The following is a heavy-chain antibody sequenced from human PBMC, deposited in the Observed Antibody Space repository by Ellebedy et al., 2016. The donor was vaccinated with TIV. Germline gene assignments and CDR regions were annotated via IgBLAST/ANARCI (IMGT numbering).Heavy chain of an antibody. D-gene: IGHD1-26*01. J-gene: IGHJ4*02. Sequence: GESLKISCAASGFTFSDYYMSWIRQAPGKGLEWASHISSSGSAIYYADSVKGRFTISRDNAKNSLYLQMNSLRAEDTAVYYCAKDTYPGNYYPDFWGQGTLVTVSS. CDR1: GFTFSDYY. V-gene: IGHV3-11*01. CDR2: ISSSGSAI. CDR3: AKDTYPGNYYPDF.